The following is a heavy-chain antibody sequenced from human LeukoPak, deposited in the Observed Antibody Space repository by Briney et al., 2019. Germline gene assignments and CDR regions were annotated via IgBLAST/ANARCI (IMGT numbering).Heavy chain of an antibody. CDR2: IIGGGDTT. J-gene: IGHJ4*02. CDR1: GFTFSSDA. V-gene: IGHV3-23*01. CDR3: VKGRSPLDY. Sequence: GGSLRLSCAASGFTFSSDAMSWVRQAPGKGLEWVSGIIGGGDTTYYADFVRGRFTISRDTSKNTLHLQMRSLRVEDTAVYYGVKGRSPLDYWGQGTLVTVSS.